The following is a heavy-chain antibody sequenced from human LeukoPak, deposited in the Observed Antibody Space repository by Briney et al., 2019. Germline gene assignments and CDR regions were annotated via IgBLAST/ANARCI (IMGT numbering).Heavy chain of an antibody. Sequence: GGSLRLSCAASGFTFSSYAMSWVRQAPGKGLEWVSAISGSGGSTYYADSVKGRFTISRDNSKNTLYLQMNSLRAEDTAVYYCAKELGYGDYRASYFDYWGQGTLVTVSS. CDR1: GFTFSSYA. J-gene: IGHJ4*02. D-gene: IGHD4-17*01. CDR2: ISGSGGST. V-gene: IGHV3-23*01. CDR3: AKELGYGDYRASYFDY.